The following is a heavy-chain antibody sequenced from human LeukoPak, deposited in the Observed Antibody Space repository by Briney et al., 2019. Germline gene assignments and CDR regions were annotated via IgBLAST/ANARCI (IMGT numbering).Heavy chain of an antibody. CDR2: IKQDGSEK. J-gene: IGHJ3*02. V-gene: IGHV3-7*01. CDR3: ARSLRNAFDI. D-gene: IGHD3-3*01. CDR1: GFTFISYW. Sequence: GGSLRLSCAASGFTFISYWLTWVRQAPGKGLEWVANIKQDGSEKYYVGSVKGRFTISRDNAKNSLYLQMNSLRAEDTAVYYCARSLRNAFDIWGQGTMVTVSS.